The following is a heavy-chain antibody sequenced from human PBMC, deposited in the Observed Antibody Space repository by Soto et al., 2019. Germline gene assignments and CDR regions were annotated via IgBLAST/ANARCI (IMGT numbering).Heavy chain of an antibody. CDR3: AKTPQNSGSNARLDY. Sequence: PGGSLRLSCAASGFTFRSDAMRWVRQAPGKGLEWVAVMPYDGNNKDYADSVKGRFTISRDNSKNTLYLQMNSLRPEDTAVYYCAKTPQNSGSNARLDYWGQGTLVTVSS. CDR1: GFTFRSDA. CDR2: MPYDGNNK. D-gene: IGHD1-26*01. J-gene: IGHJ4*02. V-gene: IGHV3-30-3*02.